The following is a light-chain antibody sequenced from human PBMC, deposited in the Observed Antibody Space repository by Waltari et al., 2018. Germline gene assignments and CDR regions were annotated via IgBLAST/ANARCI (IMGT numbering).Light chain of an antibody. Sequence: DIQMTQSPSSRSASVGDRVIIPCRASESVTNFLNWYQQKPGKAPKLLINGASNLQSGVPSRFRGSGSGTDFSLIISSLQPEDFATYHCQQSFDTPYTFGQGTKLEIK. CDR3: QQSFDTPYT. J-gene: IGKJ2*01. CDR2: GAS. CDR1: ESVTNF. V-gene: IGKV1-39*01.